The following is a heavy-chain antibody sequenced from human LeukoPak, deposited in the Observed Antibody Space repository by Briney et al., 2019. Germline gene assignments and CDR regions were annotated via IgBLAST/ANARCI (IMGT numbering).Heavy chain of an antibody. CDR1: GFTVSSNY. V-gene: IGHV3-53*01. CDR3: ARVAFRSNSYMSGIDY. J-gene: IGHJ4*02. Sequence: GGSLRLSCAASGFTVSSNYMSWVRQAPGKGLEWVSVIYSGGSTYYADSVKGRFIISRDNSKDTVFLQMNSLRAEDTAVYYCARVAFRSNSYMSGIDYWGQGTLVTVSS. D-gene: IGHD4-11*01. CDR2: IYSGGST.